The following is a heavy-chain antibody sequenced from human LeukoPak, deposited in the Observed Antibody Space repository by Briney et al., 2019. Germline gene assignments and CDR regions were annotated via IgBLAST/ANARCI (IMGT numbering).Heavy chain of an antibody. Sequence: GGSLRLSCAASGFTFSNYIMNWVRQAPGKGLEWISYITGSSSSIYYADSVKGRFTISRDNAKNSLYLQMNSLRAEDTAVYYCAREPTYTSSWYATCDYWGQGIQVTVSS. D-gene: IGHD6-13*01. CDR2: ITGSSSSI. J-gene: IGHJ4*02. CDR1: GFTFSNYI. V-gene: IGHV3-48*01. CDR3: AREPTYTSSWYATCDY.